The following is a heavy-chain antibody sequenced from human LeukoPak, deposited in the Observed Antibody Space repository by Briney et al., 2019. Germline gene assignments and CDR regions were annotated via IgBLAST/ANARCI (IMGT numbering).Heavy chain of an antibody. CDR2: ISYDGSNK. CDR3: DIIEPSSRSVDP. CDR1: GFTFSSYG. D-gene: IGHD2/OR15-2a*01. Sequence: GRSLRLSCAASGFTFSSYGVHWVRQAPGKGLEWVAVISYDGSNKYYADSVKGRFTISRDNSKNTLYLQMNSLRAEDTAVYYCDIIEPSSRSVDPWGQGTVVTVSS. V-gene: IGHV3-30*03. J-gene: IGHJ5*02.